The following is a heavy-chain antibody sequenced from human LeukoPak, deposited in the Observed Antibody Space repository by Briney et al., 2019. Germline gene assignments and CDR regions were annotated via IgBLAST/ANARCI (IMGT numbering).Heavy chain of an antibody. Sequence: SVKVSCKASGGTFNSYAISWVRQAPGQGLEWMGGIIPIFGTANYAQKFQGRVTITADESTSTAYMELSSLRSEDTAVYYCAREGRTYYDFWSGQYFDYWGQGTLVTVSS. D-gene: IGHD3-3*01. CDR3: AREGRTYYDFWSGQYFDY. V-gene: IGHV1-69*01. J-gene: IGHJ4*02. CDR1: GGTFNSYA. CDR2: IIPIFGTA.